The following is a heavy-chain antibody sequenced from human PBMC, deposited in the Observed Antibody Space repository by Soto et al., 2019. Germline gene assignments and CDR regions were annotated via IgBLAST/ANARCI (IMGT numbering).Heavy chain of an antibody. J-gene: IGHJ6*02. CDR2: MNPNSGNT. Sequence: ASVKVSCKASGYTFTSYDINWVRQATGQGLEWMGWMNPNSGNTGYAQKFQGRVTMTRNTSISTAYMELSSLRSEDTAVYYCASHMAGYYYYGMDVWGQGTTVTVSS. CDR1: GYTFTSYD. CDR3: ASHMAGYYYYGMDV. V-gene: IGHV1-8*01.